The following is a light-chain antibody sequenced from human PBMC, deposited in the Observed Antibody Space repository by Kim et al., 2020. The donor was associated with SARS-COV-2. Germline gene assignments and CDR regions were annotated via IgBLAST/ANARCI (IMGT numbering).Light chain of an antibody. CDR2: AAS. J-gene: IGKJ1*01. CDR1: RSAGSN. V-gene: IGKV3-15*01. CDR3: QQYDTWPRT. Sequence: PGETVALSRRASRSAGSNVAWCQHKPGQAPRLLIYAASARETGIPARFSGSGLWTEFTLTISNLLSEDFATYYCQQYDTWPRTFGQGTKVDIK.